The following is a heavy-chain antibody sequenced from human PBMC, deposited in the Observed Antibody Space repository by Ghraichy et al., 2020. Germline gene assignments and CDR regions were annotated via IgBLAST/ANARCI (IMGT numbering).Heavy chain of an antibody. CDR2: IDGTTTNT. J-gene: IGHJ4*02. Sequence: LSLTCTASGFTFSNHAMSWVRQGPGKGLEWVATIDGTTTNTHYADPVQGRFTISRDNSKNTLYLHMSSLRAEDTAVYHCATWLAHHFDYWGQGTLVTASS. CDR3: ATWLAHHFDY. V-gene: IGHV3-23*01. CDR1: GFTFSNHA. D-gene: IGHD6-19*01.